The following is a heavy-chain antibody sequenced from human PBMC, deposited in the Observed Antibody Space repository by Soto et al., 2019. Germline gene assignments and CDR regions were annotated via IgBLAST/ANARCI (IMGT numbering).Heavy chain of an antibody. D-gene: IGHD3-22*01. Sequence: QVQLQESGPGLVKPSETLSLTCTVSGGSMSSYHWSWIRQPAGKGLEWIGRIYTSGSTNYNPSLSRRVTMSVDTSKNQFSLKLTSVTAADTAVYYGARSPLRMDFYYDSSNYRSWYFDLWGRGTLVTVSS. CDR3: ARSPLRMDFYYDSSNYRSWYFDL. CDR2: IYTSGST. J-gene: IGHJ2*01. CDR1: GGSMSSYH. V-gene: IGHV4-4*07.